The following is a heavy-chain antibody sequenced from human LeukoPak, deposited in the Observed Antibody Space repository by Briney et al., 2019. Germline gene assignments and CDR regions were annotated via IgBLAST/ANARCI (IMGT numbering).Heavy chain of an antibody. J-gene: IGHJ4*02. D-gene: IGHD6-13*01. CDR2: ISGDGTNI. V-gene: IGHV3-74*01. CDR3: AKDYQQLVPYFDY. CDR1: GFTFSSYY. Sequence: GGSLRLSCVASGFTFSSYYMQWVRQDPRKGLVWVSRISGDGTNINYADSVRGRFTISRDNAKNTVYLQMNSLRAEDTAVYYCAKDYQQLVPYFDYWGQGTLVTVSS.